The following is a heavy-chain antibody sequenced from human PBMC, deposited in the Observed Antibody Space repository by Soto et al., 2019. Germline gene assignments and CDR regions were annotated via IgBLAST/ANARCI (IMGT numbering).Heavy chain of an antibody. J-gene: IGHJ6*02. Sequence: GGSLRLSCEASGITFSDHYMTWIRQAPGKGLEWISYVSGTAGTIYYADSVKGRFTISRDNAKNSLFLQLTSLTAEDTAVYYCARAPYYGSGTYYYYALDVWGQGTTVTVSS. CDR1: GITFSDHY. D-gene: IGHD3-10*01. CDR2: VSGTAGTI. V-gene: IGHV3-11*01. CDR3: ARAPYYGSGTYYYYALDV.